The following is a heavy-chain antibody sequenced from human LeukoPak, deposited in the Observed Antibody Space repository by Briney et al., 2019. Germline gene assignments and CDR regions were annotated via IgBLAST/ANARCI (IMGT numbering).Heavy chain of an antibody. CDR2: INPNSGGT. V-gene: IGHV1-2*02. D-gene: IGHD1-26*01. CDR1: GYTFTSYD. J-gene: IGHJ6*03. Sequence: PWASVKVSCKASGYTFTSYDINWVRQAPGQGLEWMGWINPNSGGTNYAQKFQGRVTMTRDTSISTAYMELSRLRSDDTAVYYCARGMEPYYYMDAWGKGTTVTVSS. CDR3: ARGMEPYYYMDA.